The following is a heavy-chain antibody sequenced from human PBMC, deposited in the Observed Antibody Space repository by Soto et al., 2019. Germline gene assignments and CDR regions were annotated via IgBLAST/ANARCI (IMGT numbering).Heavy chain of an antibody. Sequence: GGSLRLSCAASGFTFSSYGMHWVRQAPGKGLEWVAVIWYDGSNKYYADSVKGRFTISRDNSKNTLYLQMNSLRAEDTAVYYCAGAGYFDWLITFDYWGQGTLVTVSS. CDR3: AGAGYFDWLITFDY. CDR2: IWYDGSNK. D-gene: IGHD3-9*01. CDR1: GFTFSSYG. V-gene: IGHV3-33*01. J-gene: IGHJ4*02.